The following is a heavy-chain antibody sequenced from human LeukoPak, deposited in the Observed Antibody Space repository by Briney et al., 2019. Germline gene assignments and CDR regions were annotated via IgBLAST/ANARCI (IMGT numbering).Heavy chain of an antibody. CDR1: GGSISSSSYY. J-gene: IGHJ6*03. CDR2: IYYSGST. V-gene: IGHV4-39*07. Sequence: SSETLSLTCTVSGGSISSSSYYWGWIRQPPGKGLEWIGSIYYSGSTDYNPSLKSRVTISVDTSKNQFSLRLNSVTAADTAVYYCARGNLWDYRRYYYYMDVWGKGTTVTVSS. CDR3: ARGNLWDYRRYYYYMDV. D-gene: IGHD4-11*01.